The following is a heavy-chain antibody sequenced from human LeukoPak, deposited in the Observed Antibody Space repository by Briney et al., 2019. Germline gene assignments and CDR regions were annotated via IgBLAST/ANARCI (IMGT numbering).Heavy chain of an antibody. CDR2: INPGGSEK. D-gene: IGHD6-25*01. CDR3: AKDKGARLFDP. J-gene: IGHJ5*02. Sequence: TGGSLRLSCAVSGFTFNTYWMTWLRQDPGKGLEWVASINPGGSEKYYVDSVKGRFTVSRDNAKNSLYLQLDSLRAEDTAVYYCAKDKGARLFDPWGQGTLVTVSS. V-gene: IGHV3-7*01. CDR1: GFTFNTYW.